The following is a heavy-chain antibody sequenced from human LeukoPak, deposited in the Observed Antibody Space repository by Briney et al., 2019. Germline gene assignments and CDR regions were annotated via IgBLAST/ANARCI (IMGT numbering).Heavy chain of an antibody. CDR2: ISGSGGST. Sequence: HPGGSLRLSCAASGFTFSSYAMSWVRQAPGKGLEWVSAISGSGGSTYYADSVKGRFPISRDNSKNTLYLQMNSLRAEDTAVYYCAKAEDYDILTGWADYWGQGNLVTVSS. V-gene: IGHV3-23*01. D-gene: IGHD3-9*01. CDR3: AKAEDYDILTGWADY. J-gene: IGHJ4*02. CDR1: GFTFSSYA.